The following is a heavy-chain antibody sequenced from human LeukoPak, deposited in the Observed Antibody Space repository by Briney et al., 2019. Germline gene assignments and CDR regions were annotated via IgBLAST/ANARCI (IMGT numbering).Heavy chain of an antibody. Sequence: GGSLRLSCAASGFTFSSYAMHWVRQGPGKGLEWVAFISSDGRTEYNADSVKGRFTISRDNSKNTLYLQMNSLRAEDTAVYYCARGGSDPYCSSTSCYNHYFDYWGQGTLVTVSS. CDR2: ISSDGRTE. CDR3: ARGGSDPYCSSTSCYNHYFDY. V-gene: IGHV3-30*04. CDR1: GFTFSSYA. D-gene: IGHD2-2*02. J-gene: IGHJ4*02.